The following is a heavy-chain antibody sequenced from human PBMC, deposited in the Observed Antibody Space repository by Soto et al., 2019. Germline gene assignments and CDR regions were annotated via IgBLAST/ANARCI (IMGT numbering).Heavy chain of an antibody. CDR3: ARAKDIVVVVAATERSYNWFDP. D-gene: IGHD2-15*01. CDR2: INHSGST. V-gene: IGHV4-34*01. Sequence: QVQLQQGVAGLLKPSETLSLTCAVYGGSFSGYYWSWIRQPPGKGLEWIGEINHSGSTNYNPSLKRRVTISVDTSKNQCSLKLSSVAAADTAVYYCARAKDIVVVVAATERSYNWFDPWGQGPLVTVSS. CDR1: GGSFSGYY. J-gene: IGHJ5*02.